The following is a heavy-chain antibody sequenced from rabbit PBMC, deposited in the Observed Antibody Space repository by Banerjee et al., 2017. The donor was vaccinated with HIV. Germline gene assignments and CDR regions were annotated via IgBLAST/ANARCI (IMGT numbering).Heavy chain of an antibody. CDR2: IDTNDGDT. J-gene: IGHJ2*01. CDR3: ARNYVNAFDP. Sequence: QEQLVESGGGLVQPGGSLKLSCKASGFDFSSSSYMCWVRQAPGKGLEWIACIDTNDGDTDYANWPKGRFTISKTSSTTVTLQMTSLTAADTATYFCARNYVNAFDPWGPGTLVTVS. V-gene: IGHV1S45*01. D-gene: IGHD1-1*01. CDR1: GFDFSSSSY.